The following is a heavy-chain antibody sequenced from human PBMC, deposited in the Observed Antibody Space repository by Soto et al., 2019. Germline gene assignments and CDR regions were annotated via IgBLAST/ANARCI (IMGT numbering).Heavy chain of an antibody. J-gene: IGHJ4*02. CDR1: GFTFSSYS. Sequence: GGSLRLSCAASGFTFSSYSMNWVRQAPGKGLEWVSSISSSSSYIYYADSVKGRFTISRDNAKNSLYLQMNSLRAEDTAVYYCARRGYCSSTSCPSSRGYFDYWGQGTLVTVSS. CDR3: ARRGYCSSTSCPSSRGYFDY. CDR2: ISSSSSYI. D-gene: IGHD2-2*01. V-gene: IGHV3-21*01.